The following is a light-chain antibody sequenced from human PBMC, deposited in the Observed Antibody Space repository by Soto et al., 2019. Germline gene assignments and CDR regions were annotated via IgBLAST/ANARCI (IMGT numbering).Light chain of an antibody. Sequence: EIVLTQSPGSLSLSPGERATLSCRASQSVGTYLAWYQQKPGQAPRLLIYGASSRATGIPDRFSGSGSGTDFTLTISRLEPEDFAVYYCQQYGSSGTFGQGTRWIS. V-gene: IGKV3-20*01. CDR3: QQYGSSGT. CDR1: QSVGTY. CDR2: GAS. J-gene: IGKJ1*01.